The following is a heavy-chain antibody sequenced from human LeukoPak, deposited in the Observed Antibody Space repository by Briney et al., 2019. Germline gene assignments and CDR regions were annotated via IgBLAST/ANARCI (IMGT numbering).Heavy chain of an antibody. J-gene: IGHJ4*02. D-gene: IGHD5-12*01. CDR2: ISAYNGNT. V-gene: IGHV1-18*01. Sequence: ASVKVSCKASGYTFTSYGISWVRQAPGQGLEWMGWISAYNGNTNYAQKLQGRVTMTTDTSTSTAYMELRSLRSDDTAVYYCASGSLFIVATGPSDYWGQGTLVTVSS. CDR1: GYTFTSYG. CDR3: ASGSLFIVATGPSDY.